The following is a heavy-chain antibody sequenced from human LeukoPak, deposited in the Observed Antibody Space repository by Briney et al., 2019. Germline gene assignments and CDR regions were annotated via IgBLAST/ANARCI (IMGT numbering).Heavy chain of an antibody. V-gene: IGHV3-33*06. CDR3: AKAPYSYDSSGYYNY. CDR1: GFTFSSYG. J-gene: IGHJ4*02. Sequence: GRSLRLSCAASGFTFSSYGMHWVRQAPGKGLEWVAVIWYDGSNKYYADSVKGRFTISRDNSKNTLYLQMNSLRAEDTAVYYCAKAPYSYDSSGYYNYWGQGTLVTVSS. D-gene: IGHD3-22*01. CDR2: IWYDGSNK.